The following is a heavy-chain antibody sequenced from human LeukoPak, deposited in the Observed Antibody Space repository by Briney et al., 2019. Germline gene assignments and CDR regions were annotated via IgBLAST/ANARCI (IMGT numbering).Heavy chain of an antibody. CDR1: GGTFSSYA. Sequence: ASVKVSCKASGGTFSSYAISWVRQAPGQGLEWMGGIIPIFGTANYAQKFQGRVTMTRDMSTSTDYMELSSLRSEDTAIYYCARDNSVGDNAWWFDPWGQGTLVTVSS. J-gene: IGHJ5*02. V-gene: IGHV1-69*05. CDR3: ARDNSVGDNAWWFDP. D-gene: IGHD1-26*01. CDR2: IIPIFGTA.